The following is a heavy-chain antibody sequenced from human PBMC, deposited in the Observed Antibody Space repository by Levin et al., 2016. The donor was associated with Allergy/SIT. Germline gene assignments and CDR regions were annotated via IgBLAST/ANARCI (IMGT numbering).Heavy chain of an antibody. CDR2: IYTSGST. J-gene: IGHJ4*02. Sequence: RQAPGKGLEWIGRIYTSGSTNYNPSLKSRVTISVDTSKNQFSLKLSSVTAADTAVYYCARNLGRWGPFDYWGQGTLVTVSS. D-gene: IGHD1-26*01. V-gene: IGHV4-61*02. CDR3: ARNLGRWGPFDY.